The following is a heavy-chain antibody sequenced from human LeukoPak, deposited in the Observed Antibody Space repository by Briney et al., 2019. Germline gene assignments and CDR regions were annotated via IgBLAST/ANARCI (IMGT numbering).Heavy chain of an antibody. Sequence: GASVKVSCKTSGYRFTNNYMHWVRQAPRQGLEWMGIINPSGGNTNYAQKFQGRITMTRDTSTSTVYMELSSLRSEDTAVYFCARDQGLTGYFDYWGQGTLVTVSS. CDR3: ARDQGLTGYFDY. CDR1: GYRFTNNY. V-gene: IGHV1-46*01. D-gene: IGHD3-9*01. CDR2: INPSGGNT. J-gene: IGHJ4*02.